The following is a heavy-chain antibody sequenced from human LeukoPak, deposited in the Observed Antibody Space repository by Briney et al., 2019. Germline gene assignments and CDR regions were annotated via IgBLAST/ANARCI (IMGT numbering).Heavy chain of an antibody. V-gene: IGHV4-34*01. D-gene: IGHD2-2*01. CDR2: INHSGST. Sequence: SETLSLTCAVYGGSFSGYYWSWIRQPPGKGLEWIGEINHSGSTNYNPSLKGRVTISVDTSKNQFSLKLSSVTAADTAVYYCARNGVYCSSTSCPPPNWFDPWGQGTLVTVSS. CDR3: ARNGVYCSSTSCPPPNWFDP. CDR1: GGSFSGYY. J-gene: IGHJ5*02.